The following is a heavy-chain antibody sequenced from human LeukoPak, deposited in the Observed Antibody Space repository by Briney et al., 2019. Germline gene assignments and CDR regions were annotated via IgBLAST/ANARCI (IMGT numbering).Heavy chain of an antibody. CDR2: ISSSSGSI. J-gene: IGHJ4*02. V-gene: IGHV3-48*04. CDR1: GFTFSSYS. Sequence: GGSLRLSCAASGFTFSSYSMNWVRQAPGKGLEWVSFISSSSGSIYYADSVKGRITISRDNAKNSLYLQMNSLRAEDTAVYYCAREGSYYSSDYWGQGTLVTVSS. D-gene: IGHD1-26*01. CDR3: AREGSYYSSDY.